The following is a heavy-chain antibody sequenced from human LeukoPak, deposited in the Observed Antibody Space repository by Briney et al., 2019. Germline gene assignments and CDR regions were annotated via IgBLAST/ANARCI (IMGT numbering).Heavy chain of an antibody. V-gene: IGHV3-43*02. Sequence: GGSLRLSCAASGFTFDDYAMHWVRQAPGKGLEWVSLISGDGGSTYYADSVKGRFTISRDNSKNSLYLQMSSLRTEDTALYYCATAVTDYWGQGTLVTVSS. J-gene: IGHJ4*02. CDR2: ISGDGGST. CDR1: GFTFDDYA. CDR3: ATAVTDY.